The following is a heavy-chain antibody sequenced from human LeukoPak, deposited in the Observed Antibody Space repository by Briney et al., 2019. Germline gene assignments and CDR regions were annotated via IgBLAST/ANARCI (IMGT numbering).Heavy chain of an antibody. D-gene: IGHD3-9*01. V-gene: IGHV3-53*01. CDR2: IYSGGST. CDR3: ARSVNFVNIYYYYSGMDA. Sequence: IYSGGSTHYADSVKGRFTISRDNSKNTLYLQMNSVRAENTAVYYCARSVNFVNIYYYYSGMDAWGQGTTVTVSS. J-gene: IGHJ6*02.